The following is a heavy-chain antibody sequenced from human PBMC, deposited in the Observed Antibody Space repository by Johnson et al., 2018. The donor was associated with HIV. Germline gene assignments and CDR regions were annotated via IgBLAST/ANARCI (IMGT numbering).Heavy chain of an antibody. CDR1: GFTFSDHY. CDR3: ARDGYSGGFDI. Sequence: VQLVESGGGLVQPGGSLRLSCAASGFTFSDHYMDWVRQAPGKGLEWVGRTRNKANSYTTEYAASVKGRFTISRDDSKNSLYLQMNSLKTEDTAVYYCARDGYSGGFDIWGQGTMVTVSS. CDR2: TRNKANSYTT. J-gene: IGHJ3*02. D-gene: IGHD2-21*01. V-gene: IGHV3-72*01.